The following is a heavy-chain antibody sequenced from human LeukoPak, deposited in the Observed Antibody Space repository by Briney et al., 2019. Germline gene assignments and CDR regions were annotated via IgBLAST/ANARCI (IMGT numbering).Heavy chain of an antibody. D-gene: IGHD3-22*01. J-gene: IGHJ5*02. CDR3: AREGYYDSSGYPST. CDR1: GGSFSDPY. Sequence: SETLSLTCTVHGGSFSDPYWSWIRQAPGRGLEWIGEINHSGRNNHNPSLKSRVTIGVDTSKNQFSLKLSSVTAADTAVYYCAREGYYDSSGYPSTWGQGTLVTVSS. V-gene: IGHV4-34*01. CDR2: INHSGRN.